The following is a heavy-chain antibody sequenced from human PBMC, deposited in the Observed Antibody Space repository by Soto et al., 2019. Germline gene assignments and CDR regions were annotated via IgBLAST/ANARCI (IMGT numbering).Heavy chain of an antibody. CDR2: ISGSGGST. Sequence: GGSLRLSCAASGFTFSSYAMSWARQAPGKGLEWVSAISGSGGSTYYADSVKGRFTISRDNSKNTLYLQMNSLRAEDTAVYYSARDAVVVPAAMGGDNWFDPWGQGTLVTVSS. CDR1: GFTFSSYA. D-gene: IGHD2-2*01. J-gene: IGHJ5*02. CDR3: ARDAVVVPAAMGGDNWFDP. V-gene: IGHV3-23*01.